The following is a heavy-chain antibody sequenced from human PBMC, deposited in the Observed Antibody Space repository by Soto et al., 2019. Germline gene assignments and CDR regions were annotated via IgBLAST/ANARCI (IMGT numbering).Heavy chain of an antibody. J-gene: IGHJ4*02. D-gene: IGHD5-12*01. V-gene: IGHV1-69*02. CDR3: AVIYGYDRSDY. CDR2: IIPILGIA. Sequence: QVQLVQSGAEVKKPGSSVKVSCKASGGTFSSYTISWVRQAPGQGLEWMGRIIPILGIANYAQKCQGRVTITADKSTSTAYMELRSLRTEDTAVYYGAVIYGYDRSDYWGQGTLVTVSS. CDR1: GGTFSSYT.